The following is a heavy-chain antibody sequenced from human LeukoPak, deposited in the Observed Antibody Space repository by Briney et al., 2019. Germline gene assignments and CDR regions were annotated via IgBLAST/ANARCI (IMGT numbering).Heavy chain of an antibody. Sequence: GGSLRLSCAASGFTFNTYRMNWVRQAPGKGLEWVSSISSSSSYIYYTDSVKGRFTISRDNAKNSLDLQMKDLRVEDSAMYYCARDFLSDENQLRLAAPCDYWGQGTLVTVS. CDR3: ARDFLSDENQLRLAAPCDY. D-gene: IGHD2-15*01. CDR2: ISSSSSYI. CDR1: GFTFNTYR. J-gene: IGHJ4*02. V-gene: IGHV3-21*01.